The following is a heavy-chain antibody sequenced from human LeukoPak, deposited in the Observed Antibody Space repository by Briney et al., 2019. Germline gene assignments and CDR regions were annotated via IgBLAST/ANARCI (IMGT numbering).Heavy chain of an antibody. CDR2: IDPSDSYT. CDR3: ARRVGATGWFDP. J-gene: IGHJ5*02. CDR1: GYSFTGYW. D-gene: IGHD1-26*01. V-gene: IGHV5-10-1*01. Sequence: GESLKISCKGSGYSFTGYWIGWVRQMPGKGLEWMGRIDPSDSYTNYSPSFQGHVTISADKSISTAYLQWSSLKASDTAMYYCARRVGATGWFDPWGQGTLVTVSS.